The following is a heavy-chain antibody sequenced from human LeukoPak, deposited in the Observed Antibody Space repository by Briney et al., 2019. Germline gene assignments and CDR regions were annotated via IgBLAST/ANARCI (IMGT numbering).Heavy chain of an antibody. CDR1: GFTFSSYW. CDR3: ASSGPNVPIDY. D-gene: IGHD2-15*01. Sequence: GGSLRLSCAASGFTFSSYWMSWVRQAPGKGLEWVANIKQDGSEKYYVDSVKGRFTISRDNAKNSLYLQMNSPRAEDTAVYYCASSGPNVPIDYWGQGTLVTVSS. CDR2: IKQDGSEK. V-gene: IGHV3-7*01. J-gene: IGHJ4*02.